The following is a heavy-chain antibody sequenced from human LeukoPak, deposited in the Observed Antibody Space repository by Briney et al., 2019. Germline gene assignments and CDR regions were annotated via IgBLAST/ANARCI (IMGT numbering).Heavy chain of an antibody. Sequence: SETLSLTCTVSGVSISSYYWSWIRQPAGKGLEWIGRIYTNGSTNYNPSLKSRVTISVDTSKNQFSLKLSSVTAADTAVYYCARGGILTSFDYWGQGTLVTVSS. V-gene: IGHV4-4*07. CDR3: ARGGILTSFDY. J-gene: IGHJ4*02. CDR2: IYTNGST. D-gene: IGHD3-9*01. CDR1: GVSISSYY.